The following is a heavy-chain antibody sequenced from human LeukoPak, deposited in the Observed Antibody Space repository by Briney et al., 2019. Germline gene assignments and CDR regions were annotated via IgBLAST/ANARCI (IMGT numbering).Heavy chain of an antibody. V-gene: IGHV3-7*03. Sequence: PGGSLRLSCAASGFTVSSNYMSWVRQAPGKGLEWVANIKKDGSEKYYVDSVKGRFTISRDNAYNSLYLQMNSLRAEDTAVYYCARGSLAAAATSWFDPWGQGTLVTVSS. CDR1: GFTVSSNY. J-gene: IGHJ5*02. CDR2: IKKDGSEK. D-gene: IGHD6-13*01. CDR3: ARGSLAAAATSWFDP.